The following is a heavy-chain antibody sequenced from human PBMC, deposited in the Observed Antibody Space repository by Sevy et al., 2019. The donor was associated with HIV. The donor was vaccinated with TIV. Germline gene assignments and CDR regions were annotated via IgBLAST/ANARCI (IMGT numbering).Heavy chain of an antibody. D-gene: IGHD6-13*01. CDR3: TRWKAAQSIFDY. Sequence: GGSLRLSCTASGFTFGDYCMSWVRQAPGKVLEWVAFLKSDVYGGTVDHAASVRGRFVISRDASKTIAYLRMNDLKTEDTGVYYCTRWKAAQSIFDYWGQGALVTVSS. CDR1: GFTFGDYC. J-gene: IGHJ4*02. CDR2: LKSDVYGGTV. V-gene: IGHV3-49*04.